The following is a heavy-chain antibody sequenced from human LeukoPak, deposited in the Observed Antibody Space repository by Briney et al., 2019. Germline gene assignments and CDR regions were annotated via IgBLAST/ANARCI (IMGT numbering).Heavy chain of an antibody. Sequence: PGGSLRLSCAASGFTVSNNYMSWVRQAPGKGLEWVSIIYSGGNTYYADSVKGRFTISRDNSKNTLYLQMNSLRAEDTAVYYCARDRSGRYTYWGQGTLVTVSS. CDR2: IYSGGNT. J-gene: IGHJ4*02. CDR3: ARDRSGRYTY. V-gene: IGHV3-66*01. D-gene: IGHD1-26*01. CDR1: GFTVSNNY.